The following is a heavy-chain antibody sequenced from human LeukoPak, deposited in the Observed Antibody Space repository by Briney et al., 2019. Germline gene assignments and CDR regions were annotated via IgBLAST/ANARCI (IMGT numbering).Heavy chain of an antibody. V-gene: IGHV3-9*01. Sequence: GGSLRLSCAASGFTFDDYAMHWVRQAPGKGLEWVSGISWNSGIMGYADSVKGRFTISRDNAKNSLYLQMNSLRAEDTALYYCARIRGCSYGYFDYWGQGTLVAVSS. CDR2: ISWNSGIM. CDR3: ARIRGCSYGYFDY. J-gene: IGHJ4*02. D-gene: IGHD5-18*01. CDR1: GFTFDDYA.